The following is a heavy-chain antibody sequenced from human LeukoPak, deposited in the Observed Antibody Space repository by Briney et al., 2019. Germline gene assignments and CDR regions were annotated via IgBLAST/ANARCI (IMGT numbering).Heavy chain of an antibody. V-gene: IGHV1-2*02. CDR1: GYTFTGYY. CDR3: ARDARRVLLWFGESDADAFDI. J-gene: IGHJ3*02. D-gene: IGHD3-10*01. CDR2: INPNSCGT. Sequence: GASVKVSCKASGYTFTGYYMHWVRQAPGPGLEWMGWINPNSCGTNYAQKFQGRVTMTRDTSISTAYMELSRLRSDDTAVYYCARDARRVLLWFGESDADAFDIWGQGTMVTVSS.